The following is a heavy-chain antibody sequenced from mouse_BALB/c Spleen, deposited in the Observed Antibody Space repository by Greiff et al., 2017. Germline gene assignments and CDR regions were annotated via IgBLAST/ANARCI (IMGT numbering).Heavy chain of an antibody. V-gene: IGHV5-12-2*01. D-gene: IGHD2-10*02. Sequence: EVMLVESGGGLVQPGGSLKLSCAASGFTFSSYTMSWVRQTPEKRLVWVAYISNGGGSTYYPDTVKGRFTISRDNAKNTLYLQMSSLKSEDTAMYYCARHKYGNYYWYFDVWGAGTTVTVSS. J-gene: IGHJ1*01. CDR2: ISNGGGST. CDR1: GFTFSSYT. CDR3: ARHKYGNYYWYFDV.